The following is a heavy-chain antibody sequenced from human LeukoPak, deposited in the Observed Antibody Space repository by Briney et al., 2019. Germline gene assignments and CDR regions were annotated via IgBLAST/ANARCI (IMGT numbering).Heavy chain of an antibody. D-gene: IGHD5-18*01. J-gene: IGHJ5*02. CDR2: IYYSGST. CDR3: ARAVGYSYPNWFDP. CDR1: GGSISSYY. V-gene: IGHV4-59*08. Sequence: SETLSLACTVSGGSISSYYWSWIRQPPGKGLEWIGYIYYSGSTNYNPSLKSRVTISVDTSKNQFSLKLSSVTAADTAVYYCARAVGYSYPNWFDPWGQGTLVTVSS.